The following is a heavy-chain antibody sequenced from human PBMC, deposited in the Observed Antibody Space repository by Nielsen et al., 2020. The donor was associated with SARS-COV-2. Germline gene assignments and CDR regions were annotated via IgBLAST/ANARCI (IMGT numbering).Heavy chain of an antibody. CDR2: ISAYNGNT. J-gene: IGHJ5*02. CDR1: GYTFTSYY. CDR3: ARGGRQVGFDP. V-gene: IGHV1-18*04. Sequence: ASVKVSCKASGYTFTSYYMHWVRQAPGQGLEWMGWISAYNGNTNYAQKLQGRVTMTTGTSTSTAYMELRSLRSDDTAVYYCARGGRQVGFDPWGQGTLVTVSS.